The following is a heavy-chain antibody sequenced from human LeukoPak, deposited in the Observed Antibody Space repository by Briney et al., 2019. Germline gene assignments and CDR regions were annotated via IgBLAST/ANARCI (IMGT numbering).Heavy chain of an antibody. V-gene: IGHV1-69*05. CDR3: ARDRVGYSGYDYVY. D-gene: IGHD5-12*01. CDR2: IIPIFGTA. Sequence: GASVKVSCKASRVTFSSYAISWMRQAPGNGREWIGKIIPIFGTANYAQKFQGRVTITTDESTSTAYMELSSLRSEDTAVYYCARDRVGYSGYDYVYWGQGTLVTVSS. CDR1: RVTFSSYA. J-gene: IGHJ4*02.